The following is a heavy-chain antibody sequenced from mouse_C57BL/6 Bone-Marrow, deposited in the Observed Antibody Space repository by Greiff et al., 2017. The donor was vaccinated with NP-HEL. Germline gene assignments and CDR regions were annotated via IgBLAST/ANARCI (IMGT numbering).Heavy chain of an antibody. CDR2: IDPETGGT. J-gene: IGHJ1*03. V-gene: IGHV1-15*01. CDR3: TNWDDWYFDV. D-gene: IGHD4-1*02. Sequence: VQLQQSGAELVRPGASVTLSCKASGYTFTDYEMHWVKQTPVHGLEWIGAIDPETGGTAYNQKFKGKAILTADKSSSTAYMELRSLTSEDSAVYYCTNWDDWYFDVWGTGTTDTVSS. CDR1: GYTFTDYE.